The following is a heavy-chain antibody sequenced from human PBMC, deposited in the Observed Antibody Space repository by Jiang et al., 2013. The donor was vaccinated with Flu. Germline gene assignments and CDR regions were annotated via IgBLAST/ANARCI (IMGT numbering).Heavy chain of an antibody. CDR2: IHWDDGK. CDR3: AHRRWREGSVLFDH. CDR1: GISVSTSGVA. V-gene: IGHV2-5*02. D-gene: IGHD2-15*01. J-gene: IGHJ4*02. Sequence: KPTQTLTLTCTLSGISVSTSGVAVGWVRQPPGKALEWLAFIHWDDGKRYSPSLKNRLSITKDTYQNEVVLTISDVDPVDTATYYCAHRRWREGSVLFDHWGQGTLVTVSS.